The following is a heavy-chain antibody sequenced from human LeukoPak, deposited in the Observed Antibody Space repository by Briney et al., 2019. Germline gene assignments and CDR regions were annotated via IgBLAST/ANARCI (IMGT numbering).Heavy chain of an antibody. J-gene: IGHJ5*02. Sequence: PGRSLRLSCAASGFTFSSYGMHWVRQAPGKGLEWVAVIWYDGSNKYYADSVKGRFTISRDNSKNTLYLQMNSLRAEDTAVYYCARDSRGFDPWGHGTLVTVSS. CDR3: ARDSRGFDP. V-gene: IGHV3-33*01. CDR1: GFTFSSYG. CDR2: IWYDGSNK.